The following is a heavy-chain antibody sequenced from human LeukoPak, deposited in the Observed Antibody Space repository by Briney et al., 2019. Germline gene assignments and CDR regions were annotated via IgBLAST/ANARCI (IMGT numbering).Heavy chain of an antibody. D-gene: IGHD6-13*01. CDR2: IYNSGST. J-gene: IGHJ3*02. Sequence: SETLSLTCVVSGGSITSDYWSWIRQPPGKGLEWIAYIYNSGSTNYNPSLKSRVTISVDTSKNQFSLELNSVTAAGTAVYYCARHLASAGNRDAFDIWGQGTMVTVSS. CDR1: GGSITSDY. V-gene: IGHV4-59*01. CDR3: ARHLASAGNRDAFDI.